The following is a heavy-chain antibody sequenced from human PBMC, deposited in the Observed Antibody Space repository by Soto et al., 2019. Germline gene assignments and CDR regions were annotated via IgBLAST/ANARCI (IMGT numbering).Heavy chain of an antibody. V-gene: IGHV3-23*01. Sequence: PGGSLRLSCAASGFTFSNYAMSWVRQAPGKGLEWVSAISGTGGSKYYAESVKGRFTISRDNSKNTLYLQMNSLRAEDTAVYYCAKSSGNRIAAVNYYYYMDVWGKGTTVTVSS. J-gene: IGHJ6*03. CDR1: GFTFSNYA. D-gene: IGHD6-13*01. CDR2: ISGTGGSK. CDR3: AKSSGNRIAAVNYYYYMDV.